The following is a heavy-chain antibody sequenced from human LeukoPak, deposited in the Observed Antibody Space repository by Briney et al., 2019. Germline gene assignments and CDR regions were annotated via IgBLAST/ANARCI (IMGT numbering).Heavy chain of an antibody. J-gene: IGHJ4*02. D-gene: IGHD5-12*01. CDR3: ARSAAAGRIVATFAY. CDR2: ISYNGINK. Sequence: SCKASGFTFSNYAMHWVRQAPGKGLAWVAIISYNGINKYYADSVKGRFTISQDNSKNTLYLHMNSLRAEDTAVYYCARSAAAGRIVATFAYWGQGTLVTVSS. V-gene: IGHV3-30*04. CDR1: GFTFSNYA.